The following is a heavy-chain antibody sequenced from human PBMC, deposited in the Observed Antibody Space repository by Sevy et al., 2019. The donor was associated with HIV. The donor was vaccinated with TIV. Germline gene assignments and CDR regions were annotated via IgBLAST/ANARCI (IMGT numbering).Heavy chain of an antibody. V-gene: IGHV3-33*01. D-gene: IGHD3-10*01. CDR3: ATDSITMVRGVPTLNWYFDL. CDR2: IWYDGSNK. Sequence: GGSLRLSCAASGFTFSSYGMHWVRQAPGKGLEWVAVIWYDGSNKYYADSVKGRFTISRDNSKNTLYLQMNSLRAKDTAVYYCATDSITMVRGVPTLNWYFDLWGRGTLVTVSS. CDR1: GFTFSSYG. J-gene: IGHJ2*01.